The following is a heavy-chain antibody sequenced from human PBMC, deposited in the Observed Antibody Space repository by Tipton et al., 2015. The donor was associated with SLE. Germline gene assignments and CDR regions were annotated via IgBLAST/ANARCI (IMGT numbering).Heavy chain of an antibody. Sequence: TLSLTCNVSGYSIRNGYYWGWIRQAPGKGLEWTGTIHHSGITYYNPSLKSRVTISVDTSKNQFSLKLRSVTAADTAVYYCAREYSGYDYRTFDHWVQGTLVTVSS. D-gene: IGHD5-12*01. CDR3: AREYSGYDYRTFDH. CDR2: IHHSGIT. J-gene: IGHJ4*02. CDR1: GYSIRNGYY. V-gene: IGHV4-38-2*02.